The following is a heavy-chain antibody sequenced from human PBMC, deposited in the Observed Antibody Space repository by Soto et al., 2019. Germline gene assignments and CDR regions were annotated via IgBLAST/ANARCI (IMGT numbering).Heavy chain of an antibody. CDR2: IYYSGST. CDR1: GGSISSSIYY. Sequence: PSETLSLTCTVSGGSISSSIYYWGWIRQPPGKGLEWIGSIYYSGSTYYNPSLKSRVAISVDTSKNQFSLKLSSVTAADTAVYYCAIYSSGWEYYFDYWGQGTLVTVSS. CDR3: AIYSSGWEYYFDY. J-gene: IGHJ4*02. D-gene: IGHD6-19*01. V-gene: IGHV4-39*01.